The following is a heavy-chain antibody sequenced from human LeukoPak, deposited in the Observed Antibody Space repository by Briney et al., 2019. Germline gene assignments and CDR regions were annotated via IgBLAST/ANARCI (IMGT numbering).Heavy chain of an antibody. V-gene: IGHV3-23*01. CDR1: GFTFDDYT. CDR3: AKEGNRYYDSSGYYYDGGAFDI. Sequence: GGSLRLSCAASGFTFDDYTMHWVRQAPGKGLEWVSAISGSGGSTYYADSVKGRFTISRDNSKNTLYLQMNSLRAEDTAVYYCAKEGNRYYDSSGYYYDGGAFDIWGQGTMVTVSS. CDR2: ISGSGGST. D-gene: IGHD3-22*01. J-gene: IGHJ3*02.